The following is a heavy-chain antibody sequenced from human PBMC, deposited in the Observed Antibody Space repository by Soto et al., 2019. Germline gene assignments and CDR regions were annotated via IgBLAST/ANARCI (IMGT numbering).Heavy chain of an antibody. Sequence: QLQLQESGPGLVKPSATLSLTCTVSGGSISSSMYYWGWIRQPPGKGLEWIGSIYYSGSTDYNPSPKSRVTISVDPSKDQASLQRTSVTDGATAVYYCARVYDGSSGPDYLGQGTLVTVSS. CDR3: ARVYDGSSGPDY. CDR1: GGSISSSMYY. V-gene: IGHV4-39*01. J-gene: IGHJ4*02. D-gene: IGHD3-3*01. CDR2: IYYSGST.